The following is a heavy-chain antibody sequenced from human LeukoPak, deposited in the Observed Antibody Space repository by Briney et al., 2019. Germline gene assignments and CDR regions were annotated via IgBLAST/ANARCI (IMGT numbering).Heavy chain of an antibody. CDR2: IYSGGST. CDR1: GFTVSSNY. J-gene: IGHJ4*02. D-gene: IGHD2-2*01. V-gene: IGHV3-53*01. CDR3: AREREYCSSTSSSPVVDY. Sequence: GSLRLSLAASGFTVSSNYMSWVRQAPGKGLGWVSVIYSGGSTYYADSVKGRFTISRDNSKDTLCLQMNSLRAEDTAVNYCAREREYCSSTSSSPVVDYWGQGTLVTVSS.